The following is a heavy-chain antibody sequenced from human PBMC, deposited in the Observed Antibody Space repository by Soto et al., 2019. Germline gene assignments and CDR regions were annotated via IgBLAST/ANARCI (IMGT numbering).Heavy chain of an antibody. D-gene: IGHD2-8*01. CDR2: IYPGDSDT. J-gene: IGHJ2*01. CDR3: ARRGYCNTGTCYWYFDL. Sequence: EVQLVQSGAEVKKPGESLKISCKGSGYSFTSYWIGWVRQMPGKGLEWMGIIYPGDSDTTYSPSFQGQVTISADKSISTAYLQWSSLKASDTARYYCARRGYCNTGTCYWYFDLWGRGTLVTVSS. CDR1: GYSFTSYW. V-gene: IGHV5-51*03.